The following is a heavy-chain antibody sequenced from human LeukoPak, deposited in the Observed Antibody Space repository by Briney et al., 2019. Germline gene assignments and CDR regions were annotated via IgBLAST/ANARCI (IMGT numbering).Heavy chain of an antibody. CDR1: GFTFSSYA. V-gene: IGHV3-23*01. CDR2: IGGRDGNT. Sequence: GGSLRLSCAASGFTFSSYAMSWVRQAPGKGLEWVSSIGGRDGNTYYADSVKGRFTISRDNSQNTLYLQMNSLRAEDTAVFYCAKGWYDSGWDWGQGTLVTVSS. CDR3: AKGWYDSGWD. J-gene: IGHJ4*02. D-gene: IGHD6-19*01.